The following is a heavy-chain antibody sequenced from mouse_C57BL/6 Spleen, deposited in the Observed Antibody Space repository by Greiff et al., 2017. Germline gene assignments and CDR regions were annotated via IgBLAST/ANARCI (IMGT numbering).Heavy chain of an antibody. J-gene: IGHJ3*01. Sequence: QVQLQQPGAELVKPGASVKLSCKASGYTFTSYWMHWVKQRPGQGLEWIGMIHPNSGSTNYNEKFKSKATLTVDKSSSTAYMQLSSLTSEDSAVYDCARDGSRAWFAYWGQGTLVTVSA. CDR1: GYTFTSYW. CDR2: IHPNSGST. D-gene: IGHD1-1*01. CDR3: ARDGSRAWFAY. V-gene: IGHV1-64*01.